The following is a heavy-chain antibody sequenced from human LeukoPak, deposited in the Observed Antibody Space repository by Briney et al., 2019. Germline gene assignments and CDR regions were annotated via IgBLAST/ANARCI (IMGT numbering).Heavy chain of an antibody. CDR2: IRYDGSNK. CDR1: GFTFSSYG. Sequence: GGSLRLSCAASGFTFSSYGMHWVRQAPGKGLEWVAFIRYDGSNKYYADSVKGRFTISRDNSKNTLYLQMNSLRAEDTAVYYCAKVMAGGNRIAAAGTLDYWGQGTLVTVSS. V-gene: IGHV3-30*02. D-gene: IGHD6-13*01. CDR3: AKVMAGGNRIAAAGTLDY. J-gene: IGHJ4*02.